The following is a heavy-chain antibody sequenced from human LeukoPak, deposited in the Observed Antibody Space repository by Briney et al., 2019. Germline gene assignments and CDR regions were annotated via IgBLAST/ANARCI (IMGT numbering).Heavy chain of an antibody. CDR3: ATSSSWYRYDS. CDR2: IYYSGST. J-gene: IGHJ4*02. V-gene: IGHV4-59*12. D-gene: IGHD6-13*01. Sequence: PSETLSLTCTVSGGSISSNYWSWIRQPPGKGLEWIGYIYYSGSTNYNPSLKSRVTISVDTSKNQFSLILTSVTDADTAVHYCATSSSWYRYDSWGQGTLVTVSS. CDR1: GGSISSNY.